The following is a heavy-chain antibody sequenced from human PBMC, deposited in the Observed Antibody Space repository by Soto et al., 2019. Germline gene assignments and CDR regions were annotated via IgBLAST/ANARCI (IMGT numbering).Heavy chain of an antibody. CDR2: IIPIFGTA. CDR3: ARSFGVRYYDSSGYSGMDV. CDR1: GGTFSSYA. D-gene: IGHD3-22*01. J-gene: IGHJ6*02. Sequence: SVKVSCKASGGTFSSYAISWVRQAPGQGLEWMGGIIPIFGTANYAQKFQGRVTITADESTRTAYMELSSLRSEDTAVYYCARSFGVRYYDSSGYSGMDVWGQGTTVTVYS. V-gene: IGHV1-69*13.